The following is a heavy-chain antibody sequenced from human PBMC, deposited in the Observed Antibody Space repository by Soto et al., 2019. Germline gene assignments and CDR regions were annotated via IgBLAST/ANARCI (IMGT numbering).Heavy chain of an antibody. Sequence: GGSLRLSCAASGFTFSSYGMHWVRQAPGKGLEWVAVISYDGSNKYYADSVKGRFTISRDNSKNTLYLQMNSLRAEDTAVYYCAKDPDSSHYYYGMDVWGQGTTVTVSS. CDR2: ISYDGSNK. CDR1: GFTFSSYG. CDR3: AKDPDSSHYYYGMDV. D-gene: IGHD2-15*01. V-gene: IGHV3-30*18. J-gene: IGHJ6*02.